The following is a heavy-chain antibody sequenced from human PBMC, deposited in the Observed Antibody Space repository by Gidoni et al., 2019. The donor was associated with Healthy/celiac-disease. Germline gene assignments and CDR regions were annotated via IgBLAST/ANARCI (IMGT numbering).Heavy chain of an antibody. D-gene: IGHD3-22*01. J-gene: IGHJ4*02. CDR3: AALDYYDSSGSEGDY. CDR1: GFPFSSYA. Sequence: EVQLLESGGGLVQPGGSLRPSCAASGFPFSSYAMSWVRQAPGKGLEWVSAISGSGGSTYYADSVKGRFTISRDNSKNTLYLQMNSLRAEDTAVYYCAALDYYDSSGSEGDYWGQGTLVTVSS. V-gene: IGHV3-23*01. CDR2: ISGSGGST.